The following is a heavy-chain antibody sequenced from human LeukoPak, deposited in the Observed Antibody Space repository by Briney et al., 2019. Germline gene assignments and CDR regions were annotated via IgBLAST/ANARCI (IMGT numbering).Heavy chain of an antibody. Sequence: SGGSLRLSCAASGFTFSSYAMSWVRQAPGKGLEWVSAISGSGGSTYYADSVKGRFTISRDNPKNTLYLQMNSLRAEDTAVYYCAKDDSSGYYYSPHFDYWGQGTLVTVSS. J-gene: IGHJ4*02. CDR2: ISGSGGST. CDR3: AKDDSSGYYYSPHFDY. V-gene: IGHV3-23*01. D-gene: IGHD3-22*01. CDR1: GFTFSSYA.